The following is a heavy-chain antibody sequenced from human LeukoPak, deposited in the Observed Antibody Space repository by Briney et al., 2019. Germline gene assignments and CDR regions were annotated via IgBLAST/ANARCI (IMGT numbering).Heavy chain of an antibody. CDR3: AKPGSYGLLDAFDI. CDR1: GFTFSSYG. J-gene: IGHJ3*02. D-gene: IGHD1-26*01. V-gene: IGHV3-30*18. Sequence: PGGSLRLSCAASGFTFSSYGMHWVRQAPGKGLEWVAVISYDGSNKYYADSVKGRFTISRDNSKNTLYLQMNSLRAEDTAVYYCAKPGSYGLLDAFDIWSQGTMVTVSS. CDR2: ISYDGSNK.